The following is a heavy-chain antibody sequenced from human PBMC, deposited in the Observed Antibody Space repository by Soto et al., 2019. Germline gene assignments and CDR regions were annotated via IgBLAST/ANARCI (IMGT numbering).Heavy chain of an antibody. J-gene: IGHJ4*02. CDR2: IYWDDDK. CDR1: GFSLTSRPMG. Sequence: QITLKESGPTRVKPTQTLTLTCTFSGFSLTSRPMGVGWIRQPPGKALEWLVFIYWDDDKRYNPSLNNRLTITKDTSGNQVVLTRTNMDPVDTATYYCAHRLSGYDWNGGYFDYWGQGALVTVSS. D-gene: IGHD1-1*01. CDR3: AHRLSGYDWNGGYFDY. V-gene: IGHV2-5*02.